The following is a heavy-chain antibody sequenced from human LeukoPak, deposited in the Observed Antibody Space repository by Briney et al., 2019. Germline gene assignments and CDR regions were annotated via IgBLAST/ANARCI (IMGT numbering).Heavy chain of an antibody. CDR1: GFTFSSYG. V-gene: IGHV3-23*01. CDR2: ISGSGGST. Sequence: GGSLRLSCAASGFTFSSYGMSWVRQAPGKGLEWVSAISGSGGSTYYADSVKGRFTISRDNSKNTLYLQMNSLRAEDTAVYYCAKGGAGGGSSYYYYMDVWGKGTTVTISS. D-gene: IGHD4-23*01. J-gene: IGHJ6*03. CDR3: AKGGAGGGSSYYYYMDV.